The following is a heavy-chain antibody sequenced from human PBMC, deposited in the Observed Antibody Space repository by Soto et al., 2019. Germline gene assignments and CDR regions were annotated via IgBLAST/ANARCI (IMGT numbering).Heavy chain of an antibody. V-gene: IGHV5-51*01. CDR1: GYSFTNDW. Sequence: PVESLKISCSGSGYSFTNDWIGWVRQMPGKGLEWMGIIYPGDSDTRYSPSFQGQVIISVDQSISTAYLQWSSLQASDTAMYYCARQDYNYAYFDFWGQGTLVTVSS. CDR2: IYPGDSDT. D-gene: IGHD5-18*01. CDR3: ARQDYNYAYFDF. J-gene: IGHJ4*02.